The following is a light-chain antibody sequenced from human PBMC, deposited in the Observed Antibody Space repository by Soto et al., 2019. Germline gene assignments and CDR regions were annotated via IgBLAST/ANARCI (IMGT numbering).Light chain of an antibody. J-gene: IGLJ1*01. Sequence: HCVLPQPGYGSESPGQSITISCTGTSSDLGSYNLVSWYQQHPGKAPKLMISEGSKRPSGVSNRFSGSKSGNTASLTISGLQAEDEADYSCCSYAGYSNFVFGTVTKVTVL. CDR3: CSYAGYSNFV. V-gene: IGLV2-23*03. CDR1: SSDLGSYNL. CDR2: EGS.